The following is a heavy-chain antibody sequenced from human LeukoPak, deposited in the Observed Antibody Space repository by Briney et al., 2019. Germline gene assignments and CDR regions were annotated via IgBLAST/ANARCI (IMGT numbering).Heavy chain of an antibody. J-gene: IGHJ6*02. D-gene: IGHD2-2*01. Sequence: SVKVSCKASGYTFTSYAISWVRQAPGQGLEWMGGIIPIFGTANYAQKFQGRVTITADESTSTAYMELSSLRSEDTAVYYCARVSGRYCSSTSCSPDYYYYYYGMDVWGQGTTVTVSS. CDR3: ARVSGRYCSSTSCSPDYYYYYYGMDV. V-gene: IGHV1-69*13. CDR1: GYTFTSYA. CDR2: IIPIFGTA.